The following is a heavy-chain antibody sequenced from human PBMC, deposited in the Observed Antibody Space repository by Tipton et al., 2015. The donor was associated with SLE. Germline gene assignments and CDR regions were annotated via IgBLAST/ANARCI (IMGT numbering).Heavy chain of an antibody. V-gene: IGHV4-59*08. J-gene: IGHJ4*02. CDR1: GGSISSYY. D-gene: IGHD2-21*01. CDR2: IYYSGST. CDR3: ARHNGYSDY. Sequence: TLSLTCTVSGGSISSYYWSWIRQPPGKGLEWIGYIYYSGSTNYNPSLKSRVTISVDTSKNQFSLKLSSVTAAYTAVYYCARHNGYSDYWGQGTLVTVPS.